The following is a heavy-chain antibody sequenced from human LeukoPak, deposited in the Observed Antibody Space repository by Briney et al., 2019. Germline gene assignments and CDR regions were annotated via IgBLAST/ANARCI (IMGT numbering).Heavy chain of an antibody. CDR3: ARLRTEYSSSSYIDY. J-gene: IGHJ4*02. Sequence: SETLSLTCTVSGGSISSYYWSWIRQPPGKGLEWIGYTYYSGSTNYNPSLKSRVTISVDTSKNQFSLKLSSVTAADTAVYYCARLRTEYSSSSYIDYWGQGTLVTVSS. CDR1: GGSISSYY. V-gene: IGHV4-59*08. CDR2: TYYSGST. D-gene: IGHD6-6*01.